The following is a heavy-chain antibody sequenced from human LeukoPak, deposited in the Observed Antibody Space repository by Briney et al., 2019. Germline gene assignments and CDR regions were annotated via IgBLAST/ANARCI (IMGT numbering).Heavy chain of an antibody. J-gene: IGHJ4*02. V-gene: IGHV1-69*06. CDR2: IIPIFGTA. Sequence: ASVKVSCKASGYTFTSYAISWVRQAPGQGLEWMGGIIPIFGTANYAQKFQGRVTITADKSTSTAYMELSSLRSEDTAVYYCARGNYYDSSGYGYYFDYWGQGTLVTVSS. CDR1: GYTFTSYA. D-gene: IGHD3-22*01. CDR3: ARGNYYDSSGYGYYFDY.